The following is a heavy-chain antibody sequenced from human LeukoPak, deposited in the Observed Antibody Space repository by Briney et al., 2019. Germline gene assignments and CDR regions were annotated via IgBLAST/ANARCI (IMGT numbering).Heavy chain of an antibody. J-gene: IGHJ5*02. V-gene: IGHV4-4*07. D-gene: IGHD3-10*01. CDR2: ISSTGNT. CDR1: GGSITNCC. Sequence: SETLSLTRTVSGGSITNCCWGWIRQPAGRGLDWIGRISSTGNTAYSPSLQSRATMSVDTSKNQFSLKLNSVTAADTAVYYCARANYYGSGRRFDPWGQGTLVTVSS. CDR3: ARANYYGSGRRFDP.